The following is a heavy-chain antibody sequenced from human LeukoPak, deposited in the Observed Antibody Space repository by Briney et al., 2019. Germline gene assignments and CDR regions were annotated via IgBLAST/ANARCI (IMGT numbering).Heavy chain of an antibody. CDR1: GFNFRTYA. CDR2: ISNDGGYA. CDR3: ATESSLSN. V-gene: IGHV3-30*04. Sequence: GGSLRLSCVASGFNFRTYAMDWVRQAPGKGLEWVGDISNDGGYASYAAAVRDRFTISRDNSKNTLFLQINSLRPEDAAVYYCATESSLSNWGQGTLVTVS. J-gene: IGHJ4*02.